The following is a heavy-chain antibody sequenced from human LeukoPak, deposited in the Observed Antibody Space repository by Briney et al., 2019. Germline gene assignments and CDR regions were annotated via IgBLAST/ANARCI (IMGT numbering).Heavy chain of an antibody. J-gene: IGHJ4*02. Sequence: PSETLSLTCTVSGGSISSSSYYWGWIRQPPGKGLEWIGSIYYSGSTYYSPSLKSRVTISVDTSKNQFSLKLSSVTAADTAVYYCARIGLKLRDPPAGPFDYWGQGTLVTVSS. D-gene: IGHD2-15*01. CDR1: GGSISSSSYY. CDR2: IYYSGST. V-gene: IGHV4-39*01. CDR3: ARIGLKLRDPPAGPFDY.